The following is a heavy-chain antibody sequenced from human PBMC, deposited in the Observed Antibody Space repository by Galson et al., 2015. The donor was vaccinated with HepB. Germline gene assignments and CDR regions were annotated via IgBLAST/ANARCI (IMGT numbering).Heavy chain of an antibody. CDR3: ARIPPRGYGSGSLSYFDY. CDR2: ISGGGGST. V-gene: IGHV3-23*01. CDR1: GFIFSSYA. Sequence: SLRLSCAASGFIFSSYAMSWVRQAPGKGLEWVSGISGGGGSTYYADSVKGRFTISRDNSKNTLYLQMNSLRAEDTAVYYCARIPPRGYGSGSLSYFDYWGQGTLVTVSS. D-gene: IGHD3-10*01. J-gene: IGHJ4*02.